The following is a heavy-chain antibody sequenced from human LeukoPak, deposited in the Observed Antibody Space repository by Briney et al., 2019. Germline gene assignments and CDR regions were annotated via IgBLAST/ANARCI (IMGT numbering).Heavy chain of an antibody. CDR1: GFTFSSYS. Sequence: GGSLRLSCAASGFTFSSYSMNWVRQAPGKGLEWVSSTSSSSSYIFYADSVEGGLTISRNNTKNSLYLQMNSMRTEDTAVYYCARDAPWAGTNAFNNWGQGTMVTVSS. V-gene: IGHV3-21*01. CDR3: ARDAPWAGTNAFNN. CDR2: TSSSSSYI. J-gene: IGHJ3*02. D-gene: IGHD1/OR15-1a*01.